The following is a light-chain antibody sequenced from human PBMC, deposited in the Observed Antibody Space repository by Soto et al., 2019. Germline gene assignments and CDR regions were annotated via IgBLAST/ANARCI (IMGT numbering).Light chain of an antibody. CDR2: DAS. Sequence: ERATLSCRASQSVSTYLAWYQQKPGQAPRLLIYDASKRATGITGRFSGSGSGTDFTLSITSLEPEDVAAYYCQQRNNGLTFGGGTKVDIK. CDR1: QSVSTY. CDR3: QQRNNGLT. V-gene: IGKV3-11*01. J-gene: IGKJ4*01.